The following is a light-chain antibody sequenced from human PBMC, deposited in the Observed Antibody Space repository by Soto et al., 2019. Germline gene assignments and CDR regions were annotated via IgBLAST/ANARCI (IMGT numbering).Light chain of an antibody. CDR3: GTWDKSLSAGV. J-gene: IGLJ3*02. V-gene: IGLV1-51*01. CDR1: SSNIGSHT. Sequence: QAVVTQPPSASGTPGQRITISCSGSSSNIGSHTVNWHQQVPGTAPKLLIYENNKRPSGIPDRFSGSKSGTSATLGITGLQTGDEADYYCGTWDKSLSAGVFGGGTKLTVL. CDR2: ENN.